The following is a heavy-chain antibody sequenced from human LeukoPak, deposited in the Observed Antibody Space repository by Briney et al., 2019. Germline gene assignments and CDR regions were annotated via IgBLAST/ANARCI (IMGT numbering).Heavy chain of an antibody. CDR2: INPSGGST. CDR1: GYTFTSYY. J-gene: IGHJ4*02. CDR3: ARGEYQLLLWDY. D-gene: IGHD2-2*01. V-gene: IGHV1-46*01. Sequence: ASVKVSCKASGYTFTSYYMHLVRQAAGQGLEWMGIINPSGGSTSYAQKFQGRVTMTRDTSTSTVYMELSSLRSEDTAVYYCARGEYQLLLWDYWGQGTLVTVSS.